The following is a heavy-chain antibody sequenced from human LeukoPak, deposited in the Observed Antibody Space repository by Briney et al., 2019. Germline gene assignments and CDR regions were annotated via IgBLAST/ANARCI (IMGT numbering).Heavy chain of an antibody. V-gene: IGHV5-51*01. D-gene: IGHD6-6*01. CDR2: IYPDDSDT. CDR3: ARLSRYSSSSAFDY. Sequence: GESLKISCKGSGYSFTSYWTGWVRQMPGKGLEWMGIIYPDDSDTTYSPSFQGQVTISADKSISTAYLQWSSLKASDTAMYYCARLSRYSSSSAFDYWGQGTLVTVSS. J-gene: IGHJ4*02. CDR1: GYSFTSYW.